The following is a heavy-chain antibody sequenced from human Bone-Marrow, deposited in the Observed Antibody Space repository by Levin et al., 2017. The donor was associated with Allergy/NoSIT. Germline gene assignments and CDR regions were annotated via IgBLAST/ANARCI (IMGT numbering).Heavy chain of an antibody. J-gene: IGHJ3*01. V-gene: IGHV2-70*01. CDR1: GFSLDTVGVH. CDR2: IDWEDEK. D-gene: IGHD3-22*01. CDR3: ARRRKYSDNENYLAGFDV. Sequence: ESGPTLVKPTQTLTLTCSFSGFSLDTVGVHVSWIRQPPGKALEWLALIDWEDEKYYSASLKTRLSISKDTSKNQVVLTISNVHPVDTATYYCARRRKYSDNENYLAGFDVWGQGTMVTVSA.